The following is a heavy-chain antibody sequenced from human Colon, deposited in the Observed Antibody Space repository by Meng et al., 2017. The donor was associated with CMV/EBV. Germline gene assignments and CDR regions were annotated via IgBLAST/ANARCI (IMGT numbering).Heavy chain of an antibody. J-gene: IGHJ5*02. CDR1: GFIVSNNN. Sequence: GESLKISCAASGFIVSNNNMSWVRQAPGKGLEYVSVISSGGNTEYVDSVRGRFTISRDNSKSTLYLHMNSLRVEDTAVHYCVREGYYGAWGQGTLVTVSS. V-gene: IGHV3-66*02. CDR3: VREGYYGA. CDR2: ISSGGNT. D-gene: IGHD3-10*01.